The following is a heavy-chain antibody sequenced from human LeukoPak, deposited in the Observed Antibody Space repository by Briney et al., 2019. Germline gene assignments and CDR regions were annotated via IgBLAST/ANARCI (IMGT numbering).Heavy chain of an antibody. V-gene: IGHV4-59*08. D-gene: IGHD2-21*01. Sequence: PSETLSLTCTVSGGSISSYYWSWIRQPPGKGLEWIGYTYYSGSTNYNPSLKSRVTISVDTSKNQFSLKLSSVTAADTAVYYCARRSRLGEKDYWGQGTLVTVSS. CDR1: GGSISSYY. CDR3: ARRSRLGEKDY. J-gene: IGHJ4*02. CDR2: TYYSGST.